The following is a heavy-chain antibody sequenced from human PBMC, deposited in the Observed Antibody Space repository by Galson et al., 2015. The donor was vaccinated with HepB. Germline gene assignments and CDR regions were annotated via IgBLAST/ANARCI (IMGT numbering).Heavy chain of an antibody. CDR1: GFTFSDYY. V-gene: IGHV3-11*01. D-gene: IGHD3-22*01. CDR3: ARYADSSGYYYDAFDI. Sequence: SLRLSCAASGFTFSDYYMSWIRQAPGKGLEWVSYISSSGSTIYYADSVKGRFTISRDNAKNSLYLQMNSLRAEDTAVYYCARYADSSGYYYDAFDIWGQGTMVTVSS. CDR2: ISSSGSTI. J-gene: IGHJ3*02.